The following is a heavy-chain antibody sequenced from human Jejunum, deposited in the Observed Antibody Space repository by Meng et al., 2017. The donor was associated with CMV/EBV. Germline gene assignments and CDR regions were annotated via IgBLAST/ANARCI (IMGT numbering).Heavy chain of an antibody. CDR1: VSFSTHG. CDR3: AKEIRQSYDSSRDWFDP. CDR2: ISGSGRNT. D-gene: IGHD3-16*01. V-gene: IGHV3-23*01. J-gene: IGHJ5*02. Sequence: VSFSTHGMNWVRQATGKGLEWVSAISGSGRNTYYADSVKGRFTVSRDNSMDMLYLQMNSLRVEDTALYYCAKEIRQSYDSSRDWFDPWGQGTLVTVSS.